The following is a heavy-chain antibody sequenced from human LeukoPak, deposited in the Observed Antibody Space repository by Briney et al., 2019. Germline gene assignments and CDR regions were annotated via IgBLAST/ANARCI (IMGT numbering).Heavy chain of an antibody. CDR1: GFTFNNYA. V-gene: IGHV3-23*01. D-gene: IGHD2-21*01. J-gene: IGHJ4*02. Sequence: GGSLRLSCVASGFTFNNYAMCWVRQAPGKGLEWVSAIIRSGGSTYYADSVKGRFTISRDNSKNTLYLQMNSLRAEDTAVYYCAKDLTLYGDFPYFDYWGQGALVTVSS. CDR2: IIRSGGST. CDR3: AKDLTLYGDFPYFDY.